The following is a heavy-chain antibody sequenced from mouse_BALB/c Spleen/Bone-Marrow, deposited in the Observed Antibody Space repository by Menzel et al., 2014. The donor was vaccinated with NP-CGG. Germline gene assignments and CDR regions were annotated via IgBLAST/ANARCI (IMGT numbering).Heavy chain of an antibody. CDR2: IYPGDGST. V-gene: IGHV1S33*01. Sequence: SGPELVKPGALVKISCKASGYTFTSYDINWVKQRPGQGLEWIGWIYPGDGSTKYNEKFKGKVTLTADKSSSTAYMQPSSLTSENSADYFWARSGGDSMDYWGQGTSVTVSS. CDR3: ARSGGDSMDY. CDR1: GYTFTSYD. D-gene: IGHD1-1*02. J-gene: IGHJ4*01.